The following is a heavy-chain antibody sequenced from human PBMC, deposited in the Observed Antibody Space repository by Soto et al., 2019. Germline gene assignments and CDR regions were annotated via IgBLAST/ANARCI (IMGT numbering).Heavy chain of an antibody. CDR3: AGEGGTRERRGIFYT. CDR1: GGTFSSYS. Sequence: QVKLVQSGAEVKQPGSSVKVSCKASGGTFSSYSFSWVRQAPGQGLEWMGGITPIFGTVHYAQNFRGRVTIPADKSTSIVNMELGSLRAEETDVFYCAGEGGTRERRGIFYTRGQGKLVTVSS. D-gene: IGHD3-9*01. V-gene: IGHV1-69*06. J-gene: IGHJ4*02. CDR2: ITPIFGTV.